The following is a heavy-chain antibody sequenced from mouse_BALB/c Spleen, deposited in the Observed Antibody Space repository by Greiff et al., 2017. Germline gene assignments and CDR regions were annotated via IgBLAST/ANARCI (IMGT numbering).Heavy chain of an antibody. J-gene: IGHJ4*01. CDR3: ARHRYEGDYYAMDY. CDR1: GFTFSSYG. Sequence: EVKLMESGGDLVKPGGSLKLSCAASGFTFSSYGMSWVRQTPDKRLEWVATISSGGSYTYYPDSVKGRFTISRDNAKNTLYLQMSSLKSEDTAMYYCARHRYEGDYYAMDYWGQGTSVTVSS. D-gene: IGHD2-14*01. CDR2: ISSGGSYT. V-gene: IGHV5-6*01.